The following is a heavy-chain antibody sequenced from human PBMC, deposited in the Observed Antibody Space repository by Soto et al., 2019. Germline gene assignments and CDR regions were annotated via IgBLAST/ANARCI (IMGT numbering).Heavy chain of an antibody. CDR3: ARGRYGDY. CDR2: ISPHNGNT. J-gene: IGHJ4*02. CDR1: GYTFTSYG. Sequence: QAHLVQSGAEVKNPGASVKVPCKGSGYTFTSYGITWVRQAPGQGLEWMGWISPHNGNTDYAQKLQGRVTVTRDTSTSTAYMELRSLRSDDTAVYYCARGRYGDYWGQGALVTVSS. V-gene: IGHV1-18*01. D-gene: IGHD1-1*01.